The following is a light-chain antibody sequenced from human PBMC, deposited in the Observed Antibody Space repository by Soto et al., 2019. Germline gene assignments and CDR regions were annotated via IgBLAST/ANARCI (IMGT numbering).Light chain of an antibody. CDR1: QSLNSW. CDR3: QHYIGYSGM. Sequence: DIKMTQSPSTLSASVGDRVTITCRASQSLNSWLAWYQHKPGKAPKPLIHKASILASGVTSRFSGSDSGAEFTLTISSLQPDDFATYYCQHYIGYSGMFGQGTKVDIK. CDR2: KAS. J-gene: IGKJ1*01. V-gene: IGKV1-5*03.